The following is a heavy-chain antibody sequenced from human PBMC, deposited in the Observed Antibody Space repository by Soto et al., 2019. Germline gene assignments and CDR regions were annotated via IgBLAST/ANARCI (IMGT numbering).Heavy chain of an antibody. Sequence: EVQLVESGGGLVQPGGSLRLSCAASGFTVSSNYMSWVRQAPGKGLEWVSVIFTGGSTYYADSVKGRFTISRHSEMNTVYLQMDRLRAEDTAVYYCARDRQSSGWLDAFDIWGQGTMVTVSS. CDR1: GFTVSSNY. CDR3: ARDRQSSGWLDAFDI. J-gene: IGHJ3*02. V-gene: IGHV3-53*04. D-gene: IGHD6-25*01. CDR2: IFTGGST.